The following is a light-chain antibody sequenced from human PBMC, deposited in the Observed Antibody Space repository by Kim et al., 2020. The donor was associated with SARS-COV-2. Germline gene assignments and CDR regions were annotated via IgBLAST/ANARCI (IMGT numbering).Light chain of an antibody. CDR3: SSYTSSSTWV. V-gene: IGLV2-14*04. Sequence: GQSIPTSRTGTSSDVGGYNYVSWYPQHPGKAPKLMFYDVSKRPSGVSNRFSGSKSGNTASLTISGLQAEDEADYYCSSYTSSSTWVFGGGTQLTVL. J-gene: IGLJ3*02. CDR2: DVS. CDR1: SSDVGGYNY.